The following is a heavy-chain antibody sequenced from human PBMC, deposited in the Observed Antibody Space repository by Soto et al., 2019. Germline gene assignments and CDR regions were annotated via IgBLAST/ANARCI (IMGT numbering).Heavy chain of an antibody. D-gene: IGHD6-19*01. J-gene: IGHJ4*02. CDR3: ERVDRSGWTPNFFES. CDR1: GYSISSGYY. CDR2: IYHSGST. Sequence: SETLSLTCDVSGYSISSGYYWGWLRQPPGEGLEWIGTIYHSGSTFYNPSLKSRVTISVDTFKNQFSLNLRSVTAADTALYYCERVDRSGWTPNFFESWGQGTLVTVSS. V-gene: IGHV4-38-2*01.